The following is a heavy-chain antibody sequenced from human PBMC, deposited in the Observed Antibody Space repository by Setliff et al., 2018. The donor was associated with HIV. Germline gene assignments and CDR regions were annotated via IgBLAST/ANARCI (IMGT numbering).Heavy chain of an antibody. V-gene: IGHV3-49*03. CDR1: GFTFGDYA. Sequence: PGGSLRLSCTASGFTFGDYAMSWFRQAPGKGLECIGFIRSKAYGGTTEYAASVKGRFTISRDDSKSIAYLQMNSLKTEETAVYFCTREKDSSGWYLNWFDPWGQGTLVTVSS. J-gene: IGHJ5*02. CDR3: TREKDSSGWYLNWFDP. D-gene: IGHD6-19*01. CDR2: IRSKAYGGTT.